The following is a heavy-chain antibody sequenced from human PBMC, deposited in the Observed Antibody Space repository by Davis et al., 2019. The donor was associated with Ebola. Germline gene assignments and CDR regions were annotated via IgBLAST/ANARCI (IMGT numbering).Heavy chain of an antibody. Sequence: SETLSLTSAISGASFSGYYWSWLRQPPGKGLAWIGEINHSGSTNYNPSLKSRVTISVDKSKNQFSLKLSSVTAADTAVYYCASEDYDYGDYFDYWGQGTLVTVSS. CDR1: GASFSGYY. CDR2: INHSGST. J-gene: IGHJ4*02. CDR3: ASEDYDYGDYFDY. V-gene: IGHV4-34*01. D-gene: IGHD4-17*01.